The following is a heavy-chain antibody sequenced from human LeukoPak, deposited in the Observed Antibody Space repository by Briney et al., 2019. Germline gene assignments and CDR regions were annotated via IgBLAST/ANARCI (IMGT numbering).Heavy chain of an antibody. D-gene: IGHD1-1*01. J-gene: IGHJ4*02. CDR3: ARDSIQLWPNAIDF. CDR1: GFTVSSNY. Sequence: PGGSLRLSCAASGFTVSSNYMSWVRQAPGKGLEWISYISSSSINIHYGDSVKGRFTISRDNAENSLYLQMNSLRAEDTAVYYCARDSIQLWPNAIDFRGQGTLVTVSS. CDR2: ISSSSINI. V-gene: IGHV3-48*01.